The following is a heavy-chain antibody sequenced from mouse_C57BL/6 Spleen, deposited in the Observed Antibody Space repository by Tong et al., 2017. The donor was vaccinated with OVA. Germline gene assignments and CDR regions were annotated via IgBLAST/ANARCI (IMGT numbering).Heavy chain of an antibody. Sequence: DVQLQESGPELVKPGASVKISCKASGYSFTGYYMNWVKQSPEKSLEWIGEINPSTGGTTYNQKFKAKATLTVDKSTSTAYLQLSSPTSEDTDIYYCARLWADYDYAMDYWGQGTSVTVSS. D-gene: IGHD2-4*01. CDR2: INPSTGGT. CDR1: GYSFTGYY. J-gene: IGHJ4*01. V-gene: IGHV1-42*01. CDR3: ARLWADYDYAMDY.